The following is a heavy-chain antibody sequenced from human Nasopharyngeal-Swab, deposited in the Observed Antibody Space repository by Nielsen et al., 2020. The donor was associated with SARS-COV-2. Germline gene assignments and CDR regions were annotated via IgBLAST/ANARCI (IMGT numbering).Heavy chain of an antibody. CDR1: GDTFTSHF. D-gene: IGHD3-22*01. CDR3: AGSMIVSPPDY. V-gene: IGHV1-46*01. J-gene: IGHJ4*02. Sequence: ASVKVSCKASGDTFTSHFVHWVRQAPGQGPEWMGVINPRGTTTTYAQKFQDRVTMTRDTSTSTVYMELSSLRSDDTAAYYCAGSMIVSPPDYWGQGTLVTVSS. CDR2: INPRGTTT.